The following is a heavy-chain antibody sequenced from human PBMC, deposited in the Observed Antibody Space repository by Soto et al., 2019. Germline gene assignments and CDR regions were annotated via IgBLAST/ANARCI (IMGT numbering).Heavy chain of an antibody. CDR2: ISGSGRTI. Sequence: VGSLRLSCAASGLDFSSEVMCWVRQAPGKGLEWVSSISGSGRTIYSADSMRGRFAISRDNSKNSLYLQLNDLRVDDTAVYYCAKVGPSYYYGMDVWGQGTTVTVSS. CDR1: GLDFSSEV. D-gene: IGHD1-26*01. J-gene: IGHJ6*02. CDR3: AKVGPSYYYGMDV. V-gene: IGHV3-23*01.